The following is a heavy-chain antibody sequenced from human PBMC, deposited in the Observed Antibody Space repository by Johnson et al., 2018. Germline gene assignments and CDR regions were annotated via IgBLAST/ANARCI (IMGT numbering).Heavy chain of an antibody. V-gene: IGHV3-30*04. D-gene: IGHD6-19*01. J-gene: IGHJ4*02. CDR2: ISNNGAIT. CDR1: GFTFNTYA. Sequence: QVQLVQSGGGVVQXGRSLILSCAASGFTFNTYAMHWVRQGPGKGLEWVAVISNNGAITYYEDSVKGRLTVSRDNSKNTLYLQMNSLRAEDTALYYCARANPRAVAGPLDYWGQGTMVTVSS. CDR3: ARANPRAVAGPLDY.